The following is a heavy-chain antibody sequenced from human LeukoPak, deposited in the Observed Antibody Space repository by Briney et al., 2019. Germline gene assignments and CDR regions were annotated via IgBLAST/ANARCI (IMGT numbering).Heavy chain of an antibody. Sequence: PGGSLRLSCAASGFTFNTYSMNWVRQAPGKGLEWVSYISDSSGTIYYADSVKGRFTISRDNSKNTLYLQMNSLRAEDTAVYYCAKLKGVVVAAYDAFDIWGQGTMVTVSS. CDR1: GFTFNTYS. CDR2: ISDSSGTI. J-gene: IGHJ3*02. V-gene: IGHV3-48*01. CDR3: AKLKGVVVAAYDAFDI. D-gene: IGHD2-15*01.